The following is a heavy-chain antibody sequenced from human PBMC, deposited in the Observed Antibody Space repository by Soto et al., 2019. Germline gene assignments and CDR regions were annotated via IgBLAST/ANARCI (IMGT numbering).Heavy chain of an antibody. CDR2: MNQDGSQI. CDR3: ARDRGPNTPDY. V-gene: IGHV3-7*01. Sequence: GGSLRLSCAVSGFTFSNYWTTWVRQAPGKGLEWVAYMNQDGSQIYYVDSLRGRFTISRDNAKNSLYLQMNSLRVDDTAVYYCARDRGPNTPDYWGQGTLVTVYS. D-gene: IGHD2-2*02. CDR1: GFTFSNYW. J-gene: IGHJ4*02.